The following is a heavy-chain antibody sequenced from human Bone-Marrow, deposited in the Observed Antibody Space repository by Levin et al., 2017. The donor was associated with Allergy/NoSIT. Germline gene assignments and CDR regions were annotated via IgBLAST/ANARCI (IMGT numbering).Heavy chain of an antibody. V-gene: IGHV3-30-3*01. Sequence: GESLKISCAASGFTFSSYAMHWVRQAPGKGLEWVAVISYDGSNKYYADSVKGRFTISRDNSKNTLYLQMNSLRAEDTAVYYCARDVYSSSWYGDYYYGMDVWGQGTTVTVSS. CDR2: ISYDGSNK. J-gene: IGHJ6*02. CDR3: ARDVYSSSWYGDYYYGMDV. D-gene: IGHD6-13*01. CDR1: GFTFSSYA.